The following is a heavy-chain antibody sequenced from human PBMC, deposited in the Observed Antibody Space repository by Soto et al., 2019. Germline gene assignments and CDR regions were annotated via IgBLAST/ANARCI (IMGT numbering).Heavy chain of an antibody. CDR2: ISYDGSNK. CDR1: GFTFSSYA. CDR3: ASNNGGYDDY. J-gene: IGHJ4*02. D-gene: IGHD5-12*01. V-gene: IGHV3-30-3*01. Sequence: GGSLRLSCAASGFTFSSYAMHWVRQAPGKGLEWVAVISYDGSNKYYADSVKGRFTISRDNSKNTLYLQMNSLRAEDTAVYYCASNNGGYDDYWGQGTLVTVSS.